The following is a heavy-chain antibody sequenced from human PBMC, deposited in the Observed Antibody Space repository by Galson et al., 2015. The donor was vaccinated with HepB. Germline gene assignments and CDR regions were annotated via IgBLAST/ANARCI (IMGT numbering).Heavy chain of an antibody. V-gene: IGHV3-33*01. CDR2: IWYDGSNK. Sequence: SLRLSCAASRFTFRSYGMRWVRQAPGKGLEWVAGIWYDGSNKYYADSVKGRFTISRDNSKNTLYLQMNSLRAEDTAVYYCARSVYQLPPPTRFAMDVWGQGTTVTVSS. CDR3: ARSVYQLPPPTRFAMDV. CDR1: RFTFRSYG. J-gene: IGHJ6*02. D-gene: IGHD2-2*01.